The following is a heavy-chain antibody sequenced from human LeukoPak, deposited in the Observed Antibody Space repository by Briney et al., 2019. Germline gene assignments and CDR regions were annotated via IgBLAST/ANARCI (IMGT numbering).Heavy chain of an antibody. Sequence: SETLSLTCAVYGGSFSGYYWSWIRQPPGKGREWIGEINHSGSTNYNPSLKSRVTISVDTSKNQFSLKLSSVTAADTAVYYCARLGGKRGYSGYARNYYYYYMDVWGKGTTVTVSS. J-gene: IGHJ6*03. D-gene: IGHD5-12*01. V-gene: IGHV4-34*01. CDR1: GGSFSGYY. CDR2: INHSGST. CDR3: ARLGGKRGYSGYARNYYYYYMDV.